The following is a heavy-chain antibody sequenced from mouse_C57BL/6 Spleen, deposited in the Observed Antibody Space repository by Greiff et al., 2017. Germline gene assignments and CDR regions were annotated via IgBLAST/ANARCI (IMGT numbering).Heavy chain of an antibody. Sequence: QVQLQQSGAELVKPGASVKMSCKASGYTFTTYPIEWVKQNHGKSLEWIGNFHPYNDDTKYNEKFKGKATLTVEKSSSTVYFELSRLTSDDSAVYYCASGTTVVKAWYFDVWGTGTTVTVSS. V-gene: IGHV1-47*01. J-gene: IGHJ1*03. CDR3: ASGTTVVKAWYFDV. CDR1: GYTFTTYP. D-gene: IGHD1-1*01. CDR2: FHPYNDDT.